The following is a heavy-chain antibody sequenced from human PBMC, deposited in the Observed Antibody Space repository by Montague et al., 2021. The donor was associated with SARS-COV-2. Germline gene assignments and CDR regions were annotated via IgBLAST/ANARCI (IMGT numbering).Heavy chain of an antibody. V-gene: IGHV2-70*11. Sequence: PALVKPTQTLTLTCTFSGFSLSTSGMCVSWIRQPPGKALEWLARIDWDDDKYYSTSLKTRLTISKDTSKNQVVLTMTNMDPVDTATYYCAREYSSGVYFDYWDQGTLVTVSS. J-gene: IGHJ4*02. CDR1: GFSLSTSGMC. D-gene: IGHD6-19*01. CDR2: IDWDDDK. CDR3: AREYSSGVYFDY.